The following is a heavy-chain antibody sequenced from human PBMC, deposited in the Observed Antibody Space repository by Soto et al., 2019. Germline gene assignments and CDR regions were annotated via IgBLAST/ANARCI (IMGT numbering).Heavy chain of an antibody. D-gene: IGHD1-26*01. J-gene: IGHJ4*02. Sequence: GGSLRLSCAVSGLTFSNYAMSWVRQAPGKGLQWVSTINGGGSSTYFADSVKGRFTISRDNSKNTVYLQMNSLRAEDTAVYYCAKEVGGTYYYFDYWGQGTLVTVSS. CDR2: INGGGSST. V-gene: IGHV3-23*01. CDR1: GLTFSNYA. CDR3: AKEVGGTYYYFDY.